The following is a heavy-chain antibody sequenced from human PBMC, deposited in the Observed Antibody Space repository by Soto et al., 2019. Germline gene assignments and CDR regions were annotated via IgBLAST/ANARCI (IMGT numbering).Heavy chain of an antibody. Sequence: GGSLRLSCAASGFTFSSYGMHWVRQAPGKGLEWVAVIWYDGSNKYYADSVKGRFTISRDNSNNTLYLQMNSLRAEDTAVYYCARSLGAVDAFDIWGQGTMVTVS. V-gene: IGHV3-33*01. CDR3: ARSLGAVDAFDI. CDR2: IWYDGSNK. D-gene: IGHD1-26*01. J-gene: IGHJ3*02. CDR1: GFTFSSYG.